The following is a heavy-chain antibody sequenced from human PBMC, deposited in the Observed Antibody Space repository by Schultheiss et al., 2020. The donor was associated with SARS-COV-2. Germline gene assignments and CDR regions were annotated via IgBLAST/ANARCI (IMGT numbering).Heavy chain of an antibody. J-gene: IGHJ4*02. CDR1: GYIFSSYG. V-gene: IGHV1-18*01. CDR2: ISAYNGNT. Sequence: ASVKVSCKASGYIFSSYGISWVRQAPGQGLEWMGWISAYNGNTNYAQKLQGRVTMTTDTSTSTAYMELRSLRSDDTAVYFCARGYCSGGSCYGVDYWGQGTLVTVSS. D-gene: IGHD2-15*01. CDR3: ARGYCSGGSCYGVDY.